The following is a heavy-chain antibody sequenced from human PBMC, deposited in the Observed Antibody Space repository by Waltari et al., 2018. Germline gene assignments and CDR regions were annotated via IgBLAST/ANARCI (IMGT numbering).Heavy chain of an antibody. V-gene: IGHV4-34*01. J-gene: IGHJ4*02. Sequence: QVQLQQWGAGLLKPSETLSLTCAVYGGSFSGSYWSWIRKPPGKGLEWIGQINHSGSTNYNPSLKSLVTISVDTSKNQFSLKLSSVTAADTAVYYCARGILRRSLVVVAAPLFDYWGQGTLVTVSS. D-gene: IGHD2-15*01. CDR1: GGSFSGSY. CDR2: INHSGST. CDR3: ARGILRRSLVVVAAPLFDY.